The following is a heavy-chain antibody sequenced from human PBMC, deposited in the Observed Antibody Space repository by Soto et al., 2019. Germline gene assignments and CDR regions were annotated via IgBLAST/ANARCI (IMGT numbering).Heavy chain of an antibody. V-gene: IGHV4-59*08. CDR2: IYYSGST. CDR1: GGSISSYY. CDR3: ARQSVGPYGSGSYFDY. D-gene: IGHD3-10*01. Sequence: QVQLQESGPGLVKPSETLSLTCTVSGGSISSYYWSWIRQPPGKELEWIGYIYYSGSTNYNPSLKSRVTISVDTSKNQFSLKLSSVTAADTAVYYCARQSVGPYGSGSYFDYWGQGTLVTVSS. J-gene: IGHJ4*02.